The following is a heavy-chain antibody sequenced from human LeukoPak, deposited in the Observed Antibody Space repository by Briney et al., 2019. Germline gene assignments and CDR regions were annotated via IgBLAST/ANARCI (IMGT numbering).Heavy chain of an antibody. CDR1: GGTFSSDA. V-gene: IGHV1-69*01. CDR3: ARGSPSCFDY. Sequence: ASVKVSCKASGGTFSSDAISWVRQAPGQGLGWMGVIIPIFGTANYAQKFQGRVTITADESTTTAYMELSSLRSEDTAVYYCARGSPSCFDYWGQGTLVTVSS. J-gene: IGHJ4*02. D-gene: IGHD6-6*01. CDR2: IIPIFGTA.